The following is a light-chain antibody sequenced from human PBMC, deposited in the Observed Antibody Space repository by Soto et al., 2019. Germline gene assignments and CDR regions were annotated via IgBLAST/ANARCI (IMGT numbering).Light chain of an antibody. CDR2: ATS. J-gene: IGKJ1*01. CDR1: RSVSSSY. V-gene: IGKV3-20*01. CDR3: QQYGSSPAT. Sequence: EIVLTQSPATLSLSPGERATLSCRASRSVSSSYVAWYQQRPGQAPRLLIYATSDRATGIPDRFSGSGSGTDFTLTITRLEPEDFAMYYCQQYGSSPATFGLGTKVEIK.